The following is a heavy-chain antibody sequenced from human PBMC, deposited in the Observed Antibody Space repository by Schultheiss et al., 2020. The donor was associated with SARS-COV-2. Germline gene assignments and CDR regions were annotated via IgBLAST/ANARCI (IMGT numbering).Heavy chain of an antibody. CDR1: GGTFSSYT. Sequence: SVKVSCKASGGTFSSYTISWVRQAPGQGLEWMGRIIPILGIANYAQKFQGRVTMTTDTSTSTAYMELRSLRSDDTAVYYCARQEDDYSNYGVDYWGQGTLVTVSS. V-gene: IGHV1-69*02. CDR3: ARQEDDYSNYGVDY. D-gene: IGHD4-11*01. CDR2: IIPILGIA. J-gene: IGHJ4*02.